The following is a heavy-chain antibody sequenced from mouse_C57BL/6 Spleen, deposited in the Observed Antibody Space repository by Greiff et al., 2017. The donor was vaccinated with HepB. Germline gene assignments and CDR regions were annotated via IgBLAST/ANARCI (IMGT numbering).Heavy chain of an antibody. CDR1: GYTFTSYW. D-gene: IGHD4-1*01. J-gene: IGHJ4*01. CDR3: ASPLGRDYAMDY. V-gene: IGHV1-64*01. CDR2: IHPNSGST. Sequence: QVQLQQPGAELVKPGASVKLSCKASGYTFTSYWMHWVKQRPGQGLEWIGMIHPNSGSTNYNEKFKSKATLTVDKSSSTAYMQLSSLTSEDSAVYYCASPLGRDYAMDYWGQGTSVTVTS.